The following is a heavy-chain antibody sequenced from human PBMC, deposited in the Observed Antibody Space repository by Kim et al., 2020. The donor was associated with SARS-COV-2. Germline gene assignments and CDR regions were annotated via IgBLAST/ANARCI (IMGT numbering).Heavy chain of an antibody. CDR1: GYSFTSYW. Sequence: GESLKISCKGSGYSFTSYWIGWVRQMPGKGLEWMGIIYPGDSDTRYSPSFQGQVTISADKSISTAYLQWSSLKASDTAMYYCAGLIRYFDWLSWGWFDPWGQGTLVTVSS. CDR2: IYPGDSDT. D-gene: IGHD3-9*01. CDR3: AGLIRYFDWLSWGWFDP. V-gene: IGHV5-51*01. J-gene: IGHJ5*02.